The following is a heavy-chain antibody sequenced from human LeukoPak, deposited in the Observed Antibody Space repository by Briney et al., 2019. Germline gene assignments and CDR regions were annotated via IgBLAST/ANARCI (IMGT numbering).Heavy chain of an antibody. J-gene: IGHJ5*02. CDR2: ISYDGYDK. CDR3: ARDLDSYGSAPPLS. V-gene: IGHV3-30-3*01. CDR1: GFTFNDYA. D-gene: IGHD5-18*01. Sequence: PGGSLRLSCAASGFTFNDYAMYWVRQAPGKGLEWVTLISYDGYDKSYADSVRGRFTISRDNSRNTLYLQMDSLRSEDTAVYYCARDLDSYGSAPPLSWGQGTLVTVSS.